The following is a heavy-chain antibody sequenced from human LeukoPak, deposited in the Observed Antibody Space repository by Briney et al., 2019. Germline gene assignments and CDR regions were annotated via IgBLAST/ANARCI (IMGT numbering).Heavy chain of an antibody. Sequence: GGSLRLSCAASGFTFNNFDMNWVRHTTENGLEWVSGIDTDGDTYYGGSVKGRFTISRENAKNSLYLQMNSLRDEDTAVYYCAKAAGYSYGYYFDYWGQGTLVTVSP. J-gene: IGHJ4*02. CDR2: IDTDGDT. CDR1: GFTFNNFD. CDR3: AKAAGYSYGYYFDY. V-gene: IGHV3-13*01. D-gene: IGHD5-18*01.